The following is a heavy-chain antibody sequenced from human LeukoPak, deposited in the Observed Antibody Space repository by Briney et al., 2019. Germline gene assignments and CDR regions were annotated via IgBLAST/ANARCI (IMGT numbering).Heavy chain of an antibody. CDR1: GGTFSSYA. CDR2: IIPIFGTA. CDR3: ARVSSGRSAHYDFWSGPTYYYYYYYMDV. J-gene: IGHJ6*03. V-gene: IGHV1-69*05. D-gene: IGHD3-3*01. Sequence: SVKVSCKASGGTFSSYAISWVRQAPGQGLEWMGGIIPIFGTANYAQKFQGRVTITTDESTSTAYMELSSLRSEDTAVYYCARVSSGRSAHYDFWSGPTYYYYYYYMDVWGKGTTVTVSS.